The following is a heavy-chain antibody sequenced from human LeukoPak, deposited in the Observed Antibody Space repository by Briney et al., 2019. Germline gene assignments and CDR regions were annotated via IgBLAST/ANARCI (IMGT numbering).Heavy chain of an antibody. CDR1: GYTFTSYY. J-gene: IGHJ5*02. CDR3: ARDWGIAAAGEVWFDP. CDR2: INPSGGST. Sequence: GASVKVSCKASGYTFTSYYMHWVRQAPGQGLEWMGIINPSGGSTSYAQKFQGRVTMTRDTSTSTVYMELSSLRSEDTAVYYCARDWGIAAAGEVWFDPWGQGTLVTVSS. D-gene: IGHD6-13*01. V-gene: IGHV1-46*01.